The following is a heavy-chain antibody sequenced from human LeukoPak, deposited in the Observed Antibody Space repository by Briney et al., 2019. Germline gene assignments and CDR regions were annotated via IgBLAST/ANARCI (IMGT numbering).Heavy chain of an antibody. J-gene: IGHJ4*02. CDR3: ATHSGSYFRFFDY. D-gene: IGHD1-26*01. CDR1: GGTFSSYA. V-gene: IGHV1-69*13. CDR2: IIPIFGTA. Sequence: SVKVSCKASGGTFSSYAISWVRQAPGQGLEWMGGIIPIFGTANYAQKFQGRVTITADESTSTAYMELSSLRSEDTAVYYCATHSGSYFRFFDYWGQGTLVTVSS.